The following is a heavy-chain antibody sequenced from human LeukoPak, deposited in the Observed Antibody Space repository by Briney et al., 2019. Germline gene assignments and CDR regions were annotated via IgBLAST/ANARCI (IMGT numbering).Heavy chain of an antibody. J-gene: IGHJ6*03. D-gene: IGHD4-11*01. Sequence: GGSLRLSCAASGFTFSSYGMHWVRQAPGEGLEWVAFIRYDGSNKYYADSVKGRFTISRDNSKNTLSLQMNSLRAEDTAVYYCAREINTVTSYYYYYYMDVWGKGTTVTVSS. CDR2: IRYDGSNK. V-gene: IGHV3-30*02. CDR1: GFTFSSYG. CDR3: AREINTVTSYYYYYYMDV.